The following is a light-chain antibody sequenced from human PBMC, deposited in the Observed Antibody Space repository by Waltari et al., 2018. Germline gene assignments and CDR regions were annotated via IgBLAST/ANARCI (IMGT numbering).Light chain of an antibody. V-gene: IGKV1-39*01. CDR1: QNISSY. J-gene: IGKJ2*01. Sequence: DIKMTQSPSSLSESVVDRVAITCRPSQNISSYLNWYQQKPWKAPKLLIYAASNLQSGVPSRFSGGGSGTDFTLTISSLQPEDFATYYCQQTYTTPRTFGQGTKLEIK. CDR3: QQTYTTPRT. CDR2: AAS.